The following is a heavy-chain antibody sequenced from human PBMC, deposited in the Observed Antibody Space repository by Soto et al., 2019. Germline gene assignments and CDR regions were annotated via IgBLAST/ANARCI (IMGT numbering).Heavy chain of an antibody. CDR3: ARKPSLLYSSALVGARYNWFDP. V-gene: IGHV4-34*01. Sequence: PSETLSLTCAVYGGSFSGYYWSWIRQPPGKGLEWMGEINHSGSTNYNPSLKSRVTISVDTSKNQFSLKLSSVTAADTAEYYCARKPSLLYSSALVGARYNWFDPWGQGTLVTVSS. CDR1: GGSFSGYY. D-gene: IGHD6-19*01. CDR2: INHSGST. J-gene: IGHJ5*02.